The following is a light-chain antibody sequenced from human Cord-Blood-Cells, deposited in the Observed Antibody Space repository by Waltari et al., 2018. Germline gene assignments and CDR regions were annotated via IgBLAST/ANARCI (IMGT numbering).Light chain of an antibody. Sequence: QSALTQPASVSGSPGPSITLSCTGTRSDVGGYNYVSWYQQHPGKAPKLMIYDVSNRPSGVSNRFSGSKSGNTASLTISGLQAEDEADYYCSSYTSSSTYVFGTGTKVTVL. CDR1: RSDVGGYNY. V-gene: IGLV2-14*01. CDR3: SSYTSSSTYV. CDR2: DVS. J-gene: IGLJ1*01.